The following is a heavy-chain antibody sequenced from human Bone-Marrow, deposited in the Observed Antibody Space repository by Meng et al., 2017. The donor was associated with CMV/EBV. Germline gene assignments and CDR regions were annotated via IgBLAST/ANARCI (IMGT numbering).Heavy chain of an antibody. CDR2: INYSGST. CDR3: ARGCRGMAANWFDP. J-gene: IGHJ5*02. CDR1: GGSISSNSFY. D-gene: IGHD6-13*01. V-gene: IGHV4-39*01. Sequence: QLQLQESGPGLVKPSETLSLTCTVSGGSISSNSFYWGWIRQPPGKGLEWIGSINYSGSTYYNPSLKSRVTISVDTSKNQFSLKLISVTAADTAVYYCARGCRGMAANWFDPWGQGTLVTVSS.